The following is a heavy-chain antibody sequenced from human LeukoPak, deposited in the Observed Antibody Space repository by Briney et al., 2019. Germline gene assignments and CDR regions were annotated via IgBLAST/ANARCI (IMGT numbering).Heavy chain of an antibody. CDR2: IFSLGST. CDR3: ARHFDSGDYVENPIAY. CDR1: GFTVSNNY. J-gene: IGHJ4*02. Sequence: GGALRLSCAASGFTVSNNYMSWVRQTPGKGLEWGSIIFSLGSTYYADSVKGRFTISRDNSKNTLYLQLNSLRVEDTAVYYCARHFDSGDYVENPIAYWGQGTLVTVSS. V-gene: IGHV3-66*02. D-gene: IGHD3-22*01.